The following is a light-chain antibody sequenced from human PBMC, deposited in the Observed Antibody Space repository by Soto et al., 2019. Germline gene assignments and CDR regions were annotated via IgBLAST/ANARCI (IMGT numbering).Light chain of an antibody. J-gene: IGKJ5*01. Sequence: EIVLTKSPGTLSLSPGERATLSCRASQSVSSSFLAWYQQKRGQPPRLLIYGASNRATGIPDRFSGSGSGTDFTLTLSRVEPDDFAVYYCQHFRAFGQGARLEFK. CDR2: GAS. V-gene: IGKV3-20*01. CDR1: QSVSSSF. CDR3: QHFRA.